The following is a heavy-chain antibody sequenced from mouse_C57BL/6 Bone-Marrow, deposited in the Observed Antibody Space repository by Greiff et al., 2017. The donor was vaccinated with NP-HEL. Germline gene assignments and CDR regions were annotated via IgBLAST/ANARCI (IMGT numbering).Heavy chain of an antibody. V-gene: IGHV1-52*01. CDR1: GYTFTSYW. J-gene: IGHJ4*01. Sequence: QVQLQQSGAELVRPGSSVKLSCKASGYTFTSYWMHWVKQRPIQGLEWIGNIDPSDSETHYNQKFKDKATLTVDKSSSTAYMQLSSLTSEDSAVYYCARRGYGYGAMDYWGQGTSVTVSS. D-gene: IGHD2-2*01. CDR2: IDPSDSET. CDR3: ARRGYGYGAMDY.